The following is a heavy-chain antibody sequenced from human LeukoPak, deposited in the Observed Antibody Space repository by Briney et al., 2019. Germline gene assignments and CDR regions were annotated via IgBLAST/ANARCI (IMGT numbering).Heavy chain of an antibody. CDR3: TTEFPYYDFWSGYSGTYYFDY. D-gene: IGHD3-3*01. CDR1: GFTFSNAW. J-gene: IGHJ4*02. CDR2: IKSKTDGGTT. V-gene: IGHV3-15*07. Sequence: PWGSLRLSCAASGFTFSNAWMNWVRQAPGKGLEWVGRIKSKTDGGTTGYAAPVKGRFTISRDDSKNTLDLQMNSLKTEDTAVYYCTTEFPYYDFWSGYSGTYYFDYWGQGTLVTVSS.